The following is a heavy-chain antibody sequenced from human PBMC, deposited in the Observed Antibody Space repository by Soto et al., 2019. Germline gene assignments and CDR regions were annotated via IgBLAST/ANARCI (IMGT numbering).Heavy chain of an antibody. J-gene: IGHJ4*02. D-gene: IGHD2-8*01. V-gene: IGHV4-39*01. CDR3: ARHPRNGDYPLDY. CDR2: ISHSGNT. Sequence: QLQLQESGPGLVKPAETLSLTCTVSGDSISSSSSHWGWIRQPPGKGLEWIGSISHSGNTYYNPSHKSRVTISVDTPKNQFSLKLVFVTASDTAVYYCARHPRNGDYPLDYWGQGSLVTVSS. CDR1: GDSISSSSSH.